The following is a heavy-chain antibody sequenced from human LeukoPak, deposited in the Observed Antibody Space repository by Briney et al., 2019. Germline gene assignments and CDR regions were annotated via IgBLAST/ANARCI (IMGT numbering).Heavy chain of an antibody. Sequence: EGSVKVSCKVSGYTLTELSMHWVRQAPGKGLEWMGGFDPEDGETIYAQKFQGRVTMTEDTSTDTAYMELSSLRSEDTAVYYCATGFSSGWSHYFDYWGQGTLVTVSS. J-gene: IGHJ4*02. CDR1: GYTLTELS. CDR3: ATGFSSGWSHYFDY. D-gene: IGHD6-19*01. V-gene: IGHV1-24*01. CDR2: FDPEDGET.